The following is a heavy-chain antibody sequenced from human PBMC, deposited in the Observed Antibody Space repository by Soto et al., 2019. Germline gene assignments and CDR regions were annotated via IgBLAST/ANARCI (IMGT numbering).Heavy chain of an antibody. CDR2: ISYDGSNK. Sequence: GGSLRLSCAASGFTFSSYAMHWVRQAPGKGLEWVAVISYDGSNKYYADSVKGRFTISRDNSKNTLYVQMNSLRAEDTAVYYCVRKYHYDSSGYYYAEYFQHWGQGTLVTVSS. CDR1: GFTFSSYA. V-gene: IGHV3-30-3*01. CDR3: VRKYHYDSSGYYYAEYFQH. D-gene: IGHD3-22*01. J-gene: IGHJ1*01.